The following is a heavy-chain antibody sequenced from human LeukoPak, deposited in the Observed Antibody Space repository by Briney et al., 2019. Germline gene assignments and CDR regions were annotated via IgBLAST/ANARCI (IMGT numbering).Heavy chain of an antibody. CDR3: ARIGMGSGWYYFDY. V-gene: IGHV1-18*01. CDR2: ISAYNGNT. CDR1: GYTFTSYG. D-gene: IGHD6-19*01. Sequence: ASVKVSCKASGYTFTSYGISWVRQAPGQGLEWMGWISAYNGNTNYAPKLQGRVTMTTDTSTSTAYMELRSLRSDDTAVYYCARIGMGSGWYYFDYWGQGTLVTVSS. J-gene: IGHJ4*02.